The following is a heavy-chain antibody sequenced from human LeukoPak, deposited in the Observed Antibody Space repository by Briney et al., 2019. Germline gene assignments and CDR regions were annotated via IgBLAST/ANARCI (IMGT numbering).Heavy chain of an antibody. D-gene: IGHD2-21*02. CDR1: GFIFSTYE. V-gene: IGHV3-48*03. CDR3: ARVGREVTTGYFDD. J-gene: IGHJ4*02. CDR2: ISTSGSSV. Sequence: ETGGSLRLSCVASGFIFSTYEMNWVRQAPGKGREWVAYISTSGSSVYCAHSLKGRFTVSRDNAKSSLFLQVDGLTGADTAVYYCARVGREVTTGYFDDWGQGTLVAVSS.